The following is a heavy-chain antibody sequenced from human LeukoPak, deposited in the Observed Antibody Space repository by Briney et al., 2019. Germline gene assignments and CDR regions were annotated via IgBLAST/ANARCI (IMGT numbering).Heavy chain of an antibody. J-gene: IGHJ4*02. CDR1: GYTFTSYY. Sequence: ASVKVSCKASGYTFTSYYMHWVRQAPGQGLEWMGIINPSGGSASYAQKFQGRVTMTRDTSTSTVYMGLSSLRSEDTAVYYCARKGGYDSSGYYYGYWGQGTLVTVSS. D-gene: IGHD3-22*01. CDR2: INPSGGSA. CDR3: ARKGGYDSSGYYYGY. V-gene: IGHV1-46*01.